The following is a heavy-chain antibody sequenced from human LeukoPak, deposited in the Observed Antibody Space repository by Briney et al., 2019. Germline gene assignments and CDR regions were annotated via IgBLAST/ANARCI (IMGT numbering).Heavy chain of an antibody. J-gene: IGHJ4*02. Sequence: WVRQIPGKGLEWVGRIESETDGGTTDYAAPVKGRFTISRDDSTNTLYLQMNSLKSEDTAVYYCTTYGSGRKFDYWGQGILVTVSS. D-gene: IGHD3-10*01. CDR3: TTYGSGRKFDY. V-gene: IGHV3-15*04. CDR2: IESETDGGTT.